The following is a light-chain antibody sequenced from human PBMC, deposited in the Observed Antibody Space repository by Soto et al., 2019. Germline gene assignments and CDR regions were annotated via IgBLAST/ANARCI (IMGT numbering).Light chain of an antibody. CDR2: GAS. Sequence: SLSPGERATLSCRASQSVSGRYLAWYQQKPGQAPRPLIEGASSRAAGIPDRFSGSESGPDFTLTISRVEPEDFAVYYCQQYESSPHNFGPGTRVEI. CDR1: QSVSGRY. V-gene: IGKV3-20*01. CDR3: QQYESSPHN. J-gene: IGKJ3*01.